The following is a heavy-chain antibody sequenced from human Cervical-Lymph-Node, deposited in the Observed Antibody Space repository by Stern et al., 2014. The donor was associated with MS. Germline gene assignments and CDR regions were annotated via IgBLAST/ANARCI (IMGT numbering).Heavy chain of an antibody. CDR2: INPSGGST. V-gene: IGHV1-46*01. CDR1: GYTFISYY. Sequence: QVQLVQSGAEVKTPGASVKLSCKASGYTFISYYMHWVRQAAGQGLEWMGIINPSGGSTSYAQKFQGRVTMTRDTSTSTVYMELSSLRSEDTAVYYCAREVAGHRLGMMDVWGQGTSVTVSS. CDR3: AREVAGHRLGMMDV. D-gene: IGHD6-19*01. J-gene: IGHJ6*02.